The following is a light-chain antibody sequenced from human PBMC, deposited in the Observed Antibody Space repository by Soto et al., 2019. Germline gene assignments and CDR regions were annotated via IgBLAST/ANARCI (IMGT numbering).Light chain of an antibody. J-gene: IGKJ1*01. CDR2: GAS. CDR1: QSVSSN. CDR3: LQDYNLTRT. V-gene: IGKV3-15*01. Sequence: MVLTQAPATLSVYPGERATLSCRARQSVSSNLAWYQQKHGQAPRLLIYGASTRATGIPARFSGSGSGTLLTITICCLDPEDGVTYFCLQDYNLTRTFGQGTKVEIK.